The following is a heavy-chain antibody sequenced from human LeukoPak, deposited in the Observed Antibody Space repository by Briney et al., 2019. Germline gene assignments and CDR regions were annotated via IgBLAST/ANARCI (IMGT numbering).Heavy chain of an antibody. V-gene: IGHV4-59*01. CDR1: GGSMNNYY. D-gene: IGHD3-16*01. J-gene: IGHJ4*02. CDR3: TRGAGWLIDY. Sequence: SETLSLTCTVSGGSMNNYYWSWIRQPPGKGLEWIGYRHYSGTTDYNPSLRSRVTISIDTSKNQFSLRLTSVTAADTAVYYCTRGAGWLIDYWGQGILVTVSS. CDR2: RHYSGTT.